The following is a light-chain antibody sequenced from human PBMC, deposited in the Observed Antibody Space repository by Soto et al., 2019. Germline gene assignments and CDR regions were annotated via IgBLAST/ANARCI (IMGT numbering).Light chain of an antibody. J-gene: IGKJ5*01. CDR2: AAS. V-gene: IGKV1-39*01. CDR3: QQFNNYPLT. Sequence: DIQMTQSPSSLSASLGDRVTITCRASQSISSYLNWYQHKPGKVPKLLIYAASSLQSGVPSRFSGSGSGTDFTLTISSLQPEDFATYYCQQFNNYPLTFGQGARLEIK. CDR1: QSISSY.